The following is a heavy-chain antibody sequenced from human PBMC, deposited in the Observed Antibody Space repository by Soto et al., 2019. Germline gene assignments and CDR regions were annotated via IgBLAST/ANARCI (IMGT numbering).Heavy chain of an antibody. V-gene: IGHV3-30-3*01. D-gene: IGHD3-10*01. CDR2: ISYDGSNK. CDR1: GFTFSSYA. J-gene: IGHJ4*02. CDR3: ARDSHRRITMVRGAIHHY. Sequence: QVQLVESGGGVVQPGRSLRLSCAASGFTFSSYAMHWVSQAPGKGLEWVAVISYDGSNKYYADSVKGRFTISRDNSKNTLYLQMNSLRAEDTAVYYCARDSHRRITMVRGAIHHYWGQGTLVTVSS.